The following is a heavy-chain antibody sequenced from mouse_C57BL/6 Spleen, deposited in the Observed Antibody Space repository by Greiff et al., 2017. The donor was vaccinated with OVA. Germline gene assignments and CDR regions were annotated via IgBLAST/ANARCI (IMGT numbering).Heavy chain of an antibody. J-gene: IGHJ2*01. CDR1: GYTFTDYY. CDR3: ARFITTVVAPFDY. V-gene: IGHV1-75*01. CDR2: IFPGSGST. D-gene: IGHD1-1*01. Sequence: QVQLKQSGPELVKPGASVKISCKASGYTFTDYYINWVKQRPGQGLEWIGWIFPGSGSTYYNEKFKGKATFTVDKSSSTAYMVLSSLTSEDSAVYFCARFITTVVAPFDYWGQGTTLTVSS.